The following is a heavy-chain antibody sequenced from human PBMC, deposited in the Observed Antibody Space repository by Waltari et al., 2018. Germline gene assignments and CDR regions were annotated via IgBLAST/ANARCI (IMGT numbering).Heavy chain of an antibody. CDR3: ARTYYDSSGYYTPAFDY. D-gene: IGHD3-22*01. J-gene: IGHJ4*02. CDR2: IYYSGST. CDR1: GGSISSHY. V-gene: IGHV4-59*11. Sequence: QVQLQESGPGLVKPSETLSLTCTVSGGSISSHYWSWILQPPGKGLEWIGYIYYSGSTTYNPSLKRRVTISVDTSKTQFSLKLSSVTAADTAVYYCARTYYDSSGYYTPAFDYWGQGTLVTVSS.